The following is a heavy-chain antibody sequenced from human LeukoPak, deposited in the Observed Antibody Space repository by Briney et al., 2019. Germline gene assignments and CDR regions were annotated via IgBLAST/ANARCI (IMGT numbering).Heavy chain of an antibody. Sequence: GASVKVSCKASGYSFTSYGISWVRQAPGQXXXXXGRISGYTGKANYAEKFQGRVTMTMETSTRTVYMELRSLRSDDTAVYYCARDAGQEWHYYGMDVWGQGTTVTVSS. D-gene: IGHD3-3*01. CDR1: GYSFTSYG. J-gene: IGHJ6*02. V-gene: IGHV1-18*01. CDR3: ARDAGQEWHYYGMDV. CDR2: ISGYTGKA.